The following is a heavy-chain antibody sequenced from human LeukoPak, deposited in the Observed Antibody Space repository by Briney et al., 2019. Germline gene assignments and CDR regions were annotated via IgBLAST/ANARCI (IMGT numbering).Heavy chain of an antibody. D-gene: IGHD5-12*01. Sequence: GGSLRLSCAGSGFPFSSHGMNRVRQAPGKGLEWVSGISPGGPTYYADSVKGRFTISRDDSKNTLYLQMKNLRAEDTAVYYCAKDGAWLRFDDWGQGILVSVSS. CDR2: ISPGGPT. CDR3: AKDGAWLRFDD. CDR1: GFPFSSHG. V-gene: IGHV3-23*01. J-gene: IGHJ4*02.